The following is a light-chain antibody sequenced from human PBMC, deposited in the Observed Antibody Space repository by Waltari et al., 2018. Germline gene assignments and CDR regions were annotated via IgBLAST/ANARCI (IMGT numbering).Light chain of an antibody. J-gene: IGLJ2*01. CDR2: AHK. CDR1: SSNIGAGYD. CDR3: QSYDKTLSGLVV. Sequence: QSVLTQPPSVSGAPGQTVTVSCTGSSSNIGAGYDVHWSQQIPGAAPKPLIYAHKQRPSGVPDRFSGSKSGSSASLAIAWLQAEDEADYYCQSYDKTLSGLVVFGGGTKLTVL. V-gene: IGLV1-40*01.